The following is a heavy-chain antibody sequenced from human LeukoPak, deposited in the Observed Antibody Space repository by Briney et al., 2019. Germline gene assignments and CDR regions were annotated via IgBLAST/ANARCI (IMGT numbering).Heavy chain of an antibody. Sequence: SETLSLTCTVSGGFINSYYWSWIRQHAGKGLEWIGLVYTSGITNYNPSLKSRITMSVDTSKNQFSLKLTSVTAADTAVYYCARHNGFDRGYYYYMDVWGKGTTVTVSS. V-gene: IGHV4-4*07. CDR2: VYTSGIT. D-gene: IGHD3-9*01. CDR3: ARHNGFDRGYYYYMDV. J-gene: IGHJ6*03. CDR1: GGFINSYY.